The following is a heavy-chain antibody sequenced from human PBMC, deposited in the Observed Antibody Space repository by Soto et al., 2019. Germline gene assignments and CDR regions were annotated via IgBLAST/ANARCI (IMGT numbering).Heavy chain of an antibody. CDR1: GFAFNNYG. V-gene: IGHV3-21*01. D-gene: IGHD3-22*01. J-gene: IGHJ4*02. CDR2: ISKSDYT. CDR3: AREDSIIIPAVSDF. Sequence: GGSLRLSCTVSGFAFNNYGINWVRRAPGKGLEWVSSISKSDYTYYSDSVKGRFTISRDNAKNSVSLQMNTLRVEDTAVYYCAREDSIIIPAVSDFWGLGTLVTVSS.